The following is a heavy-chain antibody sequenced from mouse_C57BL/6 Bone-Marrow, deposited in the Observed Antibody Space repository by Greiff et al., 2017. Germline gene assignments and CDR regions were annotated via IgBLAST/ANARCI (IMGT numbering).Heavy chain of an antibody. Sequence: VQPQQSGAELVKPGASVKLSCTASGFNIKDYYMHWVKQRTEQGLEWIGRIDPEDGETKYAPKFQGKATITADTSSNTAYLQLSSLTSEDTAVYYCAGDYGSSLYYYAMDYWGQGTSVTVSS. V-gene: IGHV14-2*01. CDR3: AGDYGSSLYYYAMDY. CDR1: GFNIKDYY. J-gene: IGHJ4*01. D-gene: IGHD1-1*01. CDR2: IDPEDGET.